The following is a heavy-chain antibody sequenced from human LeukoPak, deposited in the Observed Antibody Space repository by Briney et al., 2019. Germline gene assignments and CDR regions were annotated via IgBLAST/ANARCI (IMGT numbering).Heavy chain of an antibody. CDR2: VYGGDTT. CDR1: GVAVSSNY. D-gene: IGHD4-23*01. J-gene: IGHJ3*01. V-gene: IGHV3-66*02. CDR3: ARDVDNPMLGGAFDL. Sequence: GGSLRLSCVASGVAVSSNYMGWVRQAPGKGLEWVSGVYGGDTTQYAHSVKGRFTISRDNSKNKVYLQMNSLRPEDTAVYYCARDVDNPMLGGAFDLWGQGTMVTVSS.